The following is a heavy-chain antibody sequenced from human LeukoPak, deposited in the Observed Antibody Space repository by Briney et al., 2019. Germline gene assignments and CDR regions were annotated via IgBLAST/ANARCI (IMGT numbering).Heavy chain of an antibody. CDR1: GGSISSYY. V-gene: IGHV4-4*07. CDR3: ARDPPPDYYGSGSRSLGYYMDV. D-gene: IGHD3-10*01. J-gene: IGHJ6*03. Sequence: SETLSLTCTVSGGSISSYYWSWIRQPAGKGLEWIGRIYTSGSTNYNPSLTSRVTMSVDTSKNQSSLKLSSVTAADTAVYYCARDPPPDYYGSGSRSLGYYMDVWGKGTTVTVSS. CDR2: IYTSGST.